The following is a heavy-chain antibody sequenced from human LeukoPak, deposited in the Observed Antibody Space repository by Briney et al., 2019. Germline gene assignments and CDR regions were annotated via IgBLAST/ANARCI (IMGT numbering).Heavy chain of an antibody. J-gene: IGHJ4*02. Sequence: GSLRLSCAASGFTVITSYVSWVRQAPGKGLEWVSAISGSGGSTYYADSVKGRFTISRDNSKNTLYLQMNSLRAEDTAVYYCASLWRGQKPEFDYWGQGTLVTVSS. CDR1: GFTVITSY. CDR2: ISGSGGST. V-gene: IGHV3-23*01. CDR3: ASLWRGQKPEFDY. D-gene: IGHD3-10*01.